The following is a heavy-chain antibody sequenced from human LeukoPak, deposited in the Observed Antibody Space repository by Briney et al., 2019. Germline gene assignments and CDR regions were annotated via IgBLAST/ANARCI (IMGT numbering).Heavy chain of an antibody. CDR2: ISWNSGSI. D-gene: IGHD4-17*01. CDR1: GFTFDDYA. V-gene: IGHV3-9*01. Sequence: GGSLRLSCAASGFTFDDYAMHWVRQAPGKGLEWVSGISWNSGSIGYADSVKGRFTISRDNAKNSLYLQMNSLRAEDTALYYCAKGVHYGDYVFDYWGQGTLVTVSS. J-gene: IGHJ4*02. CDR3: AKGVHYGDYVFDY.